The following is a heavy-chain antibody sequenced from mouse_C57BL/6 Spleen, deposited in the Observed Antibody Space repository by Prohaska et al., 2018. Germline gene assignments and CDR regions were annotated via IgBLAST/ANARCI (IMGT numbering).Heavy chain of an antibody. V-gene: IGHV1-9*01. D-gene: IGHD2-3*01. Sequence: LSCKATGYTFTGYWIEWVKQRPGHGLEWIGEILPGSGSTNYNEKFKGKATLTVDKSSTTAYLQLSSLTSEDSAVYYCAREGDGYHWYFDVWGTGTTVTVSS. CDR2: ILPGSGST. CDR1: GYTFTGYW. CDR3: AREGDGYHWYFDV. J-gene: IGHJ1*03.